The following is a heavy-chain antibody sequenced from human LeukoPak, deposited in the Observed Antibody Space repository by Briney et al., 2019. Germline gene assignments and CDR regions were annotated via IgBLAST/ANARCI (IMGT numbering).Heavy chain of an antibody. CDR1: GFTFSNYW. CDR3: ARDAGNSGYDMLDY. Sequence: GGSLRLSCAASGFTFSNYWMTWVRQAPGKGLEWVANIKRDGSEKFYVDSVKGRFTVSRDNAKNSLYLQMNSLRAEDTAVYYCARDAGNSGYDMLDYWGQGTLVTVSS. D-gene: IGHD5-12*01. V-gene: IGHV3-7*03. J-gene: IGHJ4*02. CDR2: IKRDGSEK.